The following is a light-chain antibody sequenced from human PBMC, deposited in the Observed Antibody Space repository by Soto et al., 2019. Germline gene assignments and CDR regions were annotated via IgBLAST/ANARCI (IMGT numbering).Light chain of an antibody. CDR3: QHYNSYSEA. V-gene: IGKV1-5*03. CDR1: QRISGW. J-gene: IGKJ1*01. CDR2: KAS. Sequence: DIQMTQSRSTLGASVVDRATITCRASQRISGWLAWCQQKPGKAPKLLIYKASTLKSGVPSRFSGSGSRTEFTLTISSLQPDDFATYYCQHYNSYSEAFGQGTKVEIK.